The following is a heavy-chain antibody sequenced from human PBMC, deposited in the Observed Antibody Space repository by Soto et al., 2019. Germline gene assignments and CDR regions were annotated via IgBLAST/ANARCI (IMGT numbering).Heavy chain of an antibody. CDR1: RGSITSSGYY. V-gene: IGHV4-31*03. CDR2: IYNSGST. CDR3: ARAGSIMITFVVLSGGAFDI. D-gene: IGHD3-16*01. J-gene: IGHJ3*02. Sequence: SETLSLTCSVSRGSITSSGYYWSWIRQHPGKGLEWIGDIYNSGSTHYNPSLKSRVSILLDTSNNQFSLKLTSVTAADTAVYYCARAGSIMITFVVLSGGAFDIWGQGTMVTGSS.